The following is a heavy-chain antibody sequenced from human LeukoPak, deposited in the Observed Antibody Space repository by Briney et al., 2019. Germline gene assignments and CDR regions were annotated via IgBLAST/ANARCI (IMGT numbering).Heavy chain of an antibody. D-gene: IGHD3-16*01. V-gene: IGHV4-59*01. CDR2: IYYSGYT. CDR1: GGSISSYY. Sequence: SETLSLTCTVSGGSISSYYWSWIRQPPGKGLKWIGNIYYSGYTTYSPSLRSRVTISVDTSKNQFSLKLSSVTAADTAVYYCARETSQKGAHYMDVWGKGTTITISS. J-gene: IGHJ6*03. CDR3: ARETSQKGAHYMDV.